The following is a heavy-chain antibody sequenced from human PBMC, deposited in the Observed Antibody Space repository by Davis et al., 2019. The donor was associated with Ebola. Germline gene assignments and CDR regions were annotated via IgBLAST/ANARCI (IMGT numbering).Heavy chain of an antibody. CDR1: GFTFSSYW. CDR3: ARRYVAFDY. J-gene: IGHJ4*02. D-gene: IGHD5-12*01. V-gene: IGHV3-7*01. Sequence: GESLKISCAASGFTFSSYWMSWVRQAPGQGLEWVANIKQDGSEKYYVDSVKGRFTISRDNAKNSLYLQMNSLRAEDTAVYYCARRYVAFDYWGQGTLVTVSS. CDR2: IKQDGSEK.